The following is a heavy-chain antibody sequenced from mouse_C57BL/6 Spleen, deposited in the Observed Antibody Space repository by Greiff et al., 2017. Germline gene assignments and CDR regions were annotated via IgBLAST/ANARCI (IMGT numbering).Heavy chain of an antibody. V-gene: IGHV1-64*01. CDR2: IHPNSGST. CDR3: ASEDGCFFDY. CDR1: GYTFTSYW. J-gene: IGHJ2*01. Sequence: VQLQQPGAELVRPGASVKLSCKASGYTFTSYWMHWVKQRPGQGLEWIGMIHPNSGSTNYNEKFKGKATLTVDKSSSTAYMQLSSLTSEDSAVYYCASEDGCFFDYWGQGTTLTVSS. D-gene: IGHD2-3*01.